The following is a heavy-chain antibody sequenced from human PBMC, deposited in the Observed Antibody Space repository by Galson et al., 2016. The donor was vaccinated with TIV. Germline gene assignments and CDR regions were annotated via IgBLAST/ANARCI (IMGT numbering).Heavy chain of an antibody. D-gene: IGHD3-10*01. CDR1: GYPFSSWW. Sequence: QSGAEVKKPGEALKISCKGSGYPFSSWWIAWVRQMPGKGLEWMGKIDPDDSETRYSPSFQGQVTISVDKSTRTAFLQWRSLKASDTGMYYCARQAGRDYGLDVWGLGTTVIVS. J-gene: IGHJ6*02. V-gene: IGHV5-51*01. CDR2: IDPDDSET. CDR3: ARQAGRDYGLDV.